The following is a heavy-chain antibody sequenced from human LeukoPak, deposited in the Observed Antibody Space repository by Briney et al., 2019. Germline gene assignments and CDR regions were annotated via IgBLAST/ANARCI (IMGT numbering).Heavy chain of an antibody. J-gene: IGHJ4*02. CDR3: ARIVEEGWFGELSEHYFDY. V-gene: IGHV2-26*01. CDR2: IFSNDEK. CDR1: GFSLSNARMG. D-gene: IGHD3-10*01. Sequence: ESGPVLVKPTETLTLTCTVSGFSLSNARMGVSWIRRPPGKALEWLAHIFSNDEKSYSTSLKSRLTISKDTSKSQVVLTMTNMDPVDTATYYCARIVEEGWFGELSEHYFDYWGQGTLVTVSS.